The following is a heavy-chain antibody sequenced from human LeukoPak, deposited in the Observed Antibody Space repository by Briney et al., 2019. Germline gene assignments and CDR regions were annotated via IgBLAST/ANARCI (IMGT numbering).Heavy chain of an antibody. CDR3: ARGPIAAAGDY. D-gene: IGHD6-13*01. CDR2: INTNNGNT. V-gene: IGHV1-18*01. CDR1: GYIFTNYG. J-gene: IGHJ4*02. Sequence: ASVKVSCKASGYIFTNYGITWVRQAPGQGLEWMGWINTNNGNTNYAQKLQGRVTMTTDTSTTTAYMELRGLRSDDTAVYYCARGPIAAAGDYWGQGTLVTVSS.